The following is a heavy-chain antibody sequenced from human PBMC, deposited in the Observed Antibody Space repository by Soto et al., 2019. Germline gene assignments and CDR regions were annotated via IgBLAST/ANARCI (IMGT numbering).Heavy chain of an antibody. D-gene: IGHD6-19*01. Sequence: ASVKVSCKASGYTFTSYAMHWVRQAPGQRLEWMGWINAGNGNTKYSQKFQGRVTITRDTSASTAYMELRSLRSDDTAVYYCASSSGWYGVAEYFQHWGQGTLVTVSS. CDR1: GYTFTSYA. J-gene: IGHJ1*01. CDR2: INAGNGNT. V-gene: IGHV1-3*01. CDR3: ASSSGWYGVAEYFQH.